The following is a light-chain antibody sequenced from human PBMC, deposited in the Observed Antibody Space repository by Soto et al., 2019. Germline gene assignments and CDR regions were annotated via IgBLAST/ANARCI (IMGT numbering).Light chain of an antibody. CDR3: QKKDSAPLT. V-gene: IGKV1-27*01. Sequence: DIQMTQSPSSLTASIGDRVTISCRASQGFSNSLAWYQQKPGKVPTLLIYGASILQSGVPSRFSGSGSGTEFTLTISCLKPEDVATYFGQKKDSAPLTFGGGTKVEIK. CDR2: GAS. CDR1: QGFSNS. J-gene: IGKJ4*01.